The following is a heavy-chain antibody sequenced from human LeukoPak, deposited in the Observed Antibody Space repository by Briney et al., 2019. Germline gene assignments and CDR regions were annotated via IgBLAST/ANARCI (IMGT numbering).Heavy chain of an antibody. D-gene: IGHD2-2*02. CDR1: GFSLSTYW. J-gene: IGHJ4*02. CDR3: ASSLYQPLLYADY. CDR2: INQDGSEE. V-gene: IGHV3-7*03. Sequence: GGSLRLSCAASGFSLSTYWLSWVRQAPGKGLEWAANINQDGSEEYYVDSVKGRFTISRDNAKNSLYLQMNSLRAEDTAVYYCASSLYQPLLYADYWGQGTLVTVSS.